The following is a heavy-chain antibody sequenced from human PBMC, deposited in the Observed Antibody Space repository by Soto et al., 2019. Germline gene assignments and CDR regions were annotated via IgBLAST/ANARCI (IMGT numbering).Heavy chain of an antibody. V-gene: IGHV3-53*02. Sequence: EVQPVETGGGLIQPVGSLRLSCAASGFTVSSNYMSWVRQAPGKGLEWVSVIYSGGSTYYADSVKGRFTISRDNSKNTLYLQMNSLRAEDTAVYYCARKRGGYYGSGYFDYWGQGTLVTVSS. D-gene: IGHD3-10*01. CDR2: IYSGGST. CDR3: ARKRGGYYGSGYFDY. J-gene: IGHJ4*02. CDR1: GFTVSSNY.